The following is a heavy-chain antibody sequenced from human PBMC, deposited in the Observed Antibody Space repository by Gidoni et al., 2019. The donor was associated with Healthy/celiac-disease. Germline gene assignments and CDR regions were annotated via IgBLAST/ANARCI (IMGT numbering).Heavy chain of an antibody. Sequence: QVQLVQSGAEVKKPGSSVKVSCKAAGGTFSSYAISWVRQAPGQGLEWMGRIIPILGIANYAQKFQGRVTITADKSTSTAYMELSSLRSEDTAVYYCARAGNGGSGVFDYWGQGTLVTVSS. CDR2: IIPILGIA. D-gene: IGHD5-12*01. V-gene: IGHV1-69*04. J-gene: IGHJ4*02. CDR3: ARAGNGGSGVFDY. CDR1: GGTFSSYA.